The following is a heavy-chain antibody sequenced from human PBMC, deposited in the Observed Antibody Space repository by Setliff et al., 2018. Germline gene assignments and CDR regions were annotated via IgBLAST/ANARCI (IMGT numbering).Heavy chain of an antibody. Sequence: SVKVSCKASGGTFSSYAISWVRQAPGQGLEWMGGIIPIFGTANYAQKFQGRVTITADESTSTAYMELSSLRSEDTAVYYCAREDGTYYNFWSGYSTTPYYGLDVWGQGTTVTVSS. CDR1: GGTFSSYA. J-gene: IGHJ6*02. CDR2: IIPIFGTA. D-gene: IGHD3-3*01. CDR3: AREDGTYYNFWSGYSTTPYYGLDV. V-gene: IGHV1-69*13.